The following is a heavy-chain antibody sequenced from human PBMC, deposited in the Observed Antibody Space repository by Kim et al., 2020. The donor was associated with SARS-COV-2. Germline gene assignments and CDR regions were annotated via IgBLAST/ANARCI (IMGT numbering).Heavy chain of an antibody. D-gene: IGHD6-19*01. CDR1: GFRFNSYA. CDR2: IRGSGDRT. J-gene: IGHJ1*01. Sequence: LSLTCAASGFRFNSYAMSWVRQAPGKGLEWVSGIRGSGDRTSYADSVKGRFTISRDTSKNTLYLQMDSLRAEDTAVYYCAKVTSGSSGWFEYFQQWGQGSLVTVSS. CDR3: AKVTSGSSGWFEYFQQ. V-gene: IGHV3-23*01.